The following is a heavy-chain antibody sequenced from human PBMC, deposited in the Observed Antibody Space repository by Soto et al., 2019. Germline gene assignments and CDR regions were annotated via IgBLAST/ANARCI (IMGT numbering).Heavy chain of an antibody. Sequence: PLQLLPLSYTVSCGNIRSRDYYWILINQPTGKGLEWIRYIYYSGSTYYNTSLKRRVTISVDTSKNQFFLKLSSVTAPDTAVYYCARETNYGSGSNLLDYWGQGTLVTVSS. V-gene: IGHV4-30-4*01. CDR2: IYYSGST. D-gene: IGHD3-10*01. J-gene: IGHJ4*02. CDR3: ARETNYGSGSNLLDY. CDR1: CGNIRSRDYY.